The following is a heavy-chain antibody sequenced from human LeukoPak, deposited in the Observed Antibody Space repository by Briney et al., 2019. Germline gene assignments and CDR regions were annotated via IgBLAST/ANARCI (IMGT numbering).Heavy chain of an antibody. CDR3: ARGVSIAAAGLPTWYFDL. D-gene: IGHD6-13*01. J-gene: IGHJ2*01. Sequence: SETLSLTCTVSGGSISSGGYYWSWIRQHPGKGLEWIGCIYYSGSTYYNPSLKSRVTISVDTSKNQFSLKLSSVTAADTAVYYCARGVSIAAAGLPTWYFDLWGRGTLVTVSS. CDR2: IYYSGST. CDR1: GGSISSGGYY. V-gene: IGHV4-31*03.